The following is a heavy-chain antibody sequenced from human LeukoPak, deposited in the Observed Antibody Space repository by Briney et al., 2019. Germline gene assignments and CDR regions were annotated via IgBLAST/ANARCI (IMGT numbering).Heavy chain of an antibody. D-gene: IGHD1-26*01. CDR1: GDSISSHY. J-gene: IGHJ6*03. V-gene: IGHV4-4*07. CDR3: AREVGYYYYYMDV. Sequence: SQTLSLTCTVSGDSISSHYWSWIRQPAGKGLEWIGRIYTSGSTNYNPSLKSRVTMSVDTSKNQFSLKLSSVTAADTAAYYCAREVGYYYYYMDVWGKGTTVTVSS. CDR2: IYTSGST.